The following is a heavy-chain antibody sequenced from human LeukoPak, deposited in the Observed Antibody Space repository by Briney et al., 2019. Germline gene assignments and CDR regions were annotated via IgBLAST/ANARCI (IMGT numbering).Heavy chain of an antibody. D-gene: IGHD4-11*01. J-gene: IGHJ4*02. Sequence: GGSLRLSCAASGFTFSDYYMSWIRQAPGKGLEWVSYISSSGSTICYADSVKGRFTISRDNAKNSLYLQMNRLRADEDTAVYYCARDNSNLDYWGQGTLVTVSS. CDR1: GFTFSDYY. CDR2: ISSSGSTI. V-gene: IGHV3-11*04. CDR3: ARDNSNLDY.